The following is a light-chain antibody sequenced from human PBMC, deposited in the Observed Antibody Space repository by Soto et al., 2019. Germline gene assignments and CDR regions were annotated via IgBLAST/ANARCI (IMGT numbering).Light chain of an antibody. Sequence: QSALTQPRSVSGPPGQSGTISCTGSSSDVGGYNYVSWYQQHPDKAPKLIIYDVSKRPSGVPDRLSGSKSANTASLTISGLQAEDEADYYCCSYAGTYGYVFGTGTKLTVL. J-gene: IGLJ1*01. CDR1: SSDVGGYNY. CDR2: DVS. V-gene: IGLV2-11*01. CDR3: CSYAGTYGYV.